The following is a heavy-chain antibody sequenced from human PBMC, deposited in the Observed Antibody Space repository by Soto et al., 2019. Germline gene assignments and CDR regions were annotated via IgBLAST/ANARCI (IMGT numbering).Heavy chain of an antibody. CDR1: GDTLSTNY. J-gene: IGHJ5*02. V-gene: IGHV4-59*08. CDR3: VRGGSWYERES. Sequence: SETLSLTCTVSGDTLSTNYRSWIRQPPGKGLEWIGYIYNSGSTNYNPSLKSRVTISVDTSKNQFSLNLSSVTAADTAVYYCVRGGSWYERESWGQGTLVTVS. CDR2: IYNSGST. D-gene: IGHD6-13*01.